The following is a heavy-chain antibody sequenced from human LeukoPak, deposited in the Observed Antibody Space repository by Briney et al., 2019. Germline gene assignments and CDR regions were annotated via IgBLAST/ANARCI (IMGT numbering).Heavy chain of an antibody. D-gene: IGHD3-22*01. CDR3: ARNEYYHDSSGYYRPFPLDY. CDR2: IIPIFGTA. V-gene: IGHV1-69*05. Sequence: ASVKVSCKASGGTFSSYAISWVRQAPGQGLEWMGGIIPIFGTANYAQKFQSRVTITTDESTSTAYMELSSLRSEDTAVYYCARNEYYHDSSGYYRPFPLDYWGQGTLVTVSS. CDR1: GGTFSSYA. J-gene: IGHJ4*02.